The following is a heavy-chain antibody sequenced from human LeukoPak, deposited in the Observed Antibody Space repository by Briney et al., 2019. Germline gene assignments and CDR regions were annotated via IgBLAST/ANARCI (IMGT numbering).Heavy chain of an antibody. CDR3: AQDLLNYYGSGSYYNPTPFDY. J-gene: IGHJ4*02. CDR1: GFTFSSYA. CDR2: ISGSGGST. D-gene: IGHD3-10*01. Sequence: PGGSLRLSCAASGFTFSSYAMSWVRQAPGKGLEWVSAISGSGGSTYYADSVKGRFTISRDNSKNTLYLQMNSLRAEDTAVYYCAQDLLNYYGSGSYYNPTPFDYWGQGTLVTVSS. V-gene: IGHV3-23*01.